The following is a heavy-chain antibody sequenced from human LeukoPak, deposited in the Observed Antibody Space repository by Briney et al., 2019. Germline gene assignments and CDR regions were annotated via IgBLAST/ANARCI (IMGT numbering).Heavy chain of an antibody. CDR1: GSTFSSYE. Sequence: GGSLRLSCAASGSTFSSYEMNWVRQAPGKGLEWVSYISSSGSTIYYADSVKGRFTISRDNAKNSLYLQMNSLRAEDTAVYYCASTGAYYYYGMDVWGKGTTVTVSS. J-gene: IGHJ6*04. V-gene: IGHV3-48*03. D-gene: IGHD3-10*01. CDR2: ISSSGSTI. CDR3: ASTGAYYYYGMDV.